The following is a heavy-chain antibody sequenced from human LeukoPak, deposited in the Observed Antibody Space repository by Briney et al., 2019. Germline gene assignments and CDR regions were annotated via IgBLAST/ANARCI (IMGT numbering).Heavy chain of an antibody. J-gene: IGHJ4*02. CDR1: GGSISSGGYY. CDR2: IHYSGST. D-gene: IGHD5-18*01. Sequence: PSQTLSLTCTVSGGSISSGGYYWSWIRQHPGKGLEWIGYIHYSGSTYYNPSLKSRVTIPVDTSKNQFSLKLSSVTAADTAVYYCARVGYNYGIDHWGQGTLVTVSS. V-gene: IGHV4-31*03. CDR3: ARVGYNYGIDH.